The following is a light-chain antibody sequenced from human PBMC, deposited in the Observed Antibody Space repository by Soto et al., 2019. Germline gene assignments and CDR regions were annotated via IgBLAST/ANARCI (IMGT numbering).Light chain of an antibody. Sequence: EIHLTQSPSSLSSSVGHRVTITCRASQSVRSYLNWYQKKPGKAPKLLIYAASSMDSGIPARFSGSGSGTDLTITISRMENEDFEIYYCQQYYSSTWTFGHGTKVDIK. CDR1: QSVRSY. V-gene: IGKV1-39*01. CDR3: QQYYSSTWT. CDR2: AAS. J-gene: IGKJ1*01.